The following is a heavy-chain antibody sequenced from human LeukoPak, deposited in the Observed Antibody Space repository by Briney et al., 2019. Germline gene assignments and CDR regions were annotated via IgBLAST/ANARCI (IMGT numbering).Heavy chain of an antibody. CDR2: IYSGGST. D-gene: IGHD5-18*01. Sequence: GGSLRLSCAASGFTVSSNYMNWVRQAPGKGLEWVSVIYSGGSTYFADSVKGRFTISRDTSKDTLYLQMTSLRAEDTAVFYCARDSHTALVTGYYYGMDVWGQGTTVTVSS. V-gene: IGHV3-66*01. J-gene: IGHJ6*02. CDR3: ARDSHTALVTGYYYGMDV. CDR1: GFTVSSNY.